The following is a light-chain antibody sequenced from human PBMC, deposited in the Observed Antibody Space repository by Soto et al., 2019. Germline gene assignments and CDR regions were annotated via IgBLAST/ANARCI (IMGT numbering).Light chain of an antibody. J-gene: IGKJ5*01. V-gene: IGKV3-11*01. CDR2: GAS. CDR3: QQRGEWPPIT. Sequence: EIVLTQSPATLSLSPGERATLSCRASQSVSNFLAWFQHKPGQAPRLLIYGASNRATGIPARFSGSGSGTNFTLTISSQEPEDFPLYYCQQRGEWPPITWGQGTRLEIK. CDR1: QSVSNF.